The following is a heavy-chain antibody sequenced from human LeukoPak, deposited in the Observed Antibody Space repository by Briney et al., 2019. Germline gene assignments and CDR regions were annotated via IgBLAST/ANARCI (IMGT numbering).Heavy chain of an antibody. Sequence: PGGSLRLSCAASGFAFNGHGMNWVRQAPGKGLEWVSYISSSSSNIYSADFVKGRFSISRDNAKNSVYLHMNSLRDEDTAVYYCARGPAAAIDYWGQGTLVTVSS. CDR1: GFAFNGHG. D-gene: IGHD2-2*01. CDR2: ISSSSSNI. V-gene: IGHV3-48*02. J-gene: IGHJ4*02. CDR3: ARGPAAAIDY.